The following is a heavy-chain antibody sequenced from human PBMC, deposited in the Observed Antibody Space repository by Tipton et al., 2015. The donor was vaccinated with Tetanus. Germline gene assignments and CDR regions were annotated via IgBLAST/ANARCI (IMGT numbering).Heavy chain of an antibody. CDR2: INPNSGGT. J-gene: IGHJ4*02. D-gene: IGHD3-22*01. Sequence: QSGAEVKKPGASVKVSCKASGYTFTGYYMHWVRQAPGQGLEWMGWINPNSGGTNYAQKFQGRVTMTRDTSISTAYMEVSRLRSDDTAIYYCARGMDYDSSSIDDFWGQGTLVTVSS. CDR1: GYTFTGYY. CDR3: ARGMDYDSSSIDDF. V-gene: IGHV1-2*02.